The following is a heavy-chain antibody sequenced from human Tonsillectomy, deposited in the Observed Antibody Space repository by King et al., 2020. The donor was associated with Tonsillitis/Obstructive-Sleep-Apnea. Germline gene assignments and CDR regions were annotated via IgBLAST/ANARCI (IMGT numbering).Heavy chain of an antibody. Sequence: VQLQQWGAGLLKPSETLSLTCAVYGGSFSAYYWSWIRQSPGKGLEWIGEINHSGSTKYNPPLKILVIISLDTSKSQFSLKLSSVTAADTAVYYCARGDLLTGYYASTDFDYWGQGTLVTVSS. CDR1: GGSFSAYY. J-gene: IGHJ4*02. D-gene: IGHD3-9*01. CDR2: INHSGST. CDR3: ARGDLLTGYYASTDFDY. V-gene: IGHV4-34*01.